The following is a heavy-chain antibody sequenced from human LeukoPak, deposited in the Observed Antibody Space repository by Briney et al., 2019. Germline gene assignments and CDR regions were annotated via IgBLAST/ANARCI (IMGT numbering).Heavy chain of an antibody. J-gene: IGHJ4*01. D-gene: IGHD3-10*01. V-gene: IGHV4-59*01. CDR2: IYYSGST. Sequence: PSETLSLTCTVSGGSISSYYWSWIRQPPGKGLEWIGYIYYSGSTNYNPSLKSRVTISVDTSKNQFSLKLSSVTAADTAVYYCARAWFGERYYFDYWGQEPWSPSPQ. CDR1: GGSISSYY. CDR3: ARAWFGERYYFDY.